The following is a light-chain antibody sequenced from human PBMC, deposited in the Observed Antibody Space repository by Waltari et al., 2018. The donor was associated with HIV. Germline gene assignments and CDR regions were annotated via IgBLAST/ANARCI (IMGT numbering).Light chain of an antibody. Sequence: QSALPPPASVSGSPGQSLTLSCPGTSRDVGGYNLVSWYQQHPGKAPKLMIYEVSKRPSGVSNRFSGSKSGNTASLTISGLQAEDEADYYCCAYAGSTTYVIFGGGTKLTVL. V-gene: IGLV2-23*02. J-gene: IGLJ2*01. CDR1: SRDVGGYNL. CDR2: EVS. CDR3: CAYAGSTTYVI.